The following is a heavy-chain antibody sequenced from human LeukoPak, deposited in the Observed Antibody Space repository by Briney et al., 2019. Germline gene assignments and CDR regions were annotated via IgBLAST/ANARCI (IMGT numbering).Heavy chain of an antibody. CDR2: IYTSGST. CDR1: GGSISSYY. CDR3: ARDRGRGSSSWYVDY. Sequence: ASETLTLTCTVSGGSISSYYWSWIRQPAGKGLEWIARIYTSGSTNYNPSLQSGVTMSVATSKTQFSLKLSSVTAADTAVYYCARDRGRGSSSWYVDYWGQGTLVTVSS. V-gene: IGHV4-4*07. J-gene: IGHJ4*02. D-gene: IGHD6-13*01.